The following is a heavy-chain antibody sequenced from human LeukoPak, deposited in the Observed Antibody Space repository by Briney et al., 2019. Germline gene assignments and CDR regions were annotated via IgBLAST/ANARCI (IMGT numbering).Heavy chain of an antibody. J-gene: IGHJ4*02. D-gene: IGHD3-22*01. V-gene: IGHV1-69*13. Sequence: SVTVSCKASGGTFSSYAISWVRQAPGQGLEWMGGIIPIFGTANYAQKFQGRVTITADESTSTAYMELSSLRSEDTAVYYCARGGGYYDSSGQLDYWGQGTLVTVSS. CDR1: GGTFSSYA. CDR2: IIPIFGTA. CDR3: ARGGGYYDSSGQLDY.